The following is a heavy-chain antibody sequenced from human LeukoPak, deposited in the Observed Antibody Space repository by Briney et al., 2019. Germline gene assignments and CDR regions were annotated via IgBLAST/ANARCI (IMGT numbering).Heavy chain of an antibody. V-gene: IGHV3-74*01. D-gene: IGHD3-10*01. CDR2: INSNGGST. Sequence: GSLRLSCAASRFAFSSYWMQWVRQAPGKGLVWVSRINSNGGSTSYADSVKGRFTISRDNSKNTLYLQMNSLRAEDTAVYYCARDKGYGSGSYPSYYFDYWGQGTLVTVSS. CDR1: RFAFSSYW. CDR3: ARDKGYGSGSYPSYYFDY. J-gene: IGHJ4*02.